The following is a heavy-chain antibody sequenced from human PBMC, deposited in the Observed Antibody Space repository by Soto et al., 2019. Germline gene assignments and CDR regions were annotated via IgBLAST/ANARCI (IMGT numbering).Heavy chain of an antibody. J-gene: IGHJ3*02. V-gene: IGHV3-23*01. D-gene: IGHD3-16*01. CDR2: ISGSGGST. CDR3: AKDRPLRMITFKGDAFDI. CDR1: GFTFSSYA. Sequence: EVQLLESGGGLVQPGGSLRLSCAASGFTFSSYAMSWAGQPQGRGLEGVSAISGSGGSTSYADSVKGRFTISRDNSKNTLYLQMNSLRAEDTAVYYCAKDRPLRMITFKGDAFDIWGQGTMVTVSS.